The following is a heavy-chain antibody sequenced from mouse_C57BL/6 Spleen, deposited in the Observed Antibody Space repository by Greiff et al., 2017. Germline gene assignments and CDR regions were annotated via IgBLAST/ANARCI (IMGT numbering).Heavy chain of an antibody. CDR3: ARVLLRDPLAMDY. CDR2: INPSNGGT. V-gene: IGHV1-53*01. D-gene: IGHD1-1*01. CDR1: GYTFTSYW. Sequence: QVQLQQPGTELVKPGASVTLSCKASGYTFTSYWMHWVKQRPGQGLEWIGNINPSNGGTNYNEKFKSKATLTVDKSSSTAYMQLSSLTSEDSAVYYCARVLLRDPLAMDYWGQGTSVTVSS. J-gene: IGHJ4*01.